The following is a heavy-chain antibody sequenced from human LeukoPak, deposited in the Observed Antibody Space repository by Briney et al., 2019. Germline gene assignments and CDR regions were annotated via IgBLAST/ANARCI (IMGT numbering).Heavy chain of an antibody. CDR1: GGSFSGYY. D-gene: IGHD2-21*02. V-gene: IGHV4-34*01. Sequence: PSETLYLTCAVYGGSFSGYYWSWIRQPPGKGLEWIGEINHSGSTNYNPSLKSRVTISVDTSKNQFSLKLSSVTAADTAVYYCAQSGLYCGGDCYYDYWGQGTLVTVSS. CDR2: INHSGST. CDR3: AQSGLYCGGDCYYDY. J-gene: IGHJ4*02.